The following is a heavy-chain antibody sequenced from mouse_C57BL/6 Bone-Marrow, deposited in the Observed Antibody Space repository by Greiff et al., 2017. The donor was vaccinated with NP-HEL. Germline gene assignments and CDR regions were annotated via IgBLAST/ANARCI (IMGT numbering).Heavy chain of an antibody. V-gene: IGHV2-9-1*01. J-gene: IGHJ1*03. CDR3: ARNKDELPYWYFDV. D-gene: IGHD1-1*01. CDR1: GFSLTSYA. CDR2: IWTGGGT. Sequence: VQLVESGPGLVAPSQSLSITCTVSGFSLTSYAISWVRQPPGKGLEWLGVIWTGGGTNYNSALKSRLSISKDNSKSQVFLKMNSLQTDDTARYYCARNKDELPYWYFDVWGTGTTVTVSS.